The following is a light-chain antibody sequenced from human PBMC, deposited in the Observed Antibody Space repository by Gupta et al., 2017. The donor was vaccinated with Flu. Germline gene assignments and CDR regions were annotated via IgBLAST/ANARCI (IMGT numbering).Light chain of an antibody. CDR2: EVS. Sequence: QSALTQPAPVSGSPGQSITTSCPGTSSDVGGYNNVSCYQQHPGKAPKLMIYEVSNRPSGVSNRCSGSKSGNTASLTITGLQAEDEADYYCSSYTSSSTLVVFGGGTKLTVL. CDR1: SSDVGGYNN. V-gene: IGLV2-14*01. J-gene: IGLJ2*01. CDR3: SSYTSSSTLVV.